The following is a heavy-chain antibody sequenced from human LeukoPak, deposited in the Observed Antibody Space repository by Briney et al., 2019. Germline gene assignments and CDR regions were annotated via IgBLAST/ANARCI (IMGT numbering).Heavy chain of an antibody. V-gene: IGHV4-61*02. CDR3: ARDGSYDFWSGYYRNWFDP. CDR1: GGSISSGSYY. D-gene: IGHD3-3*01. J-gene: IGHJ5*02. Sequence: SETLSLTRTVSGGSISSGSYYWSWIRQPAGKGLEWIGRIYTSGSTNYNPSLKSRVTISVDTSKNQFSLKLRSVTAADTAVYYCARDGSYDFWSGYYRNWFDPWGQGTLVTVSS. CDR2: IYTSGST.